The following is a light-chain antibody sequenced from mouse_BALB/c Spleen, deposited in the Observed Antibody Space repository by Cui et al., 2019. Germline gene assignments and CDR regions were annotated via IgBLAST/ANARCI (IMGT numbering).Light chain of an antibody. Sequence: QIVLAQSPAVISASLGEEIKPTCTACSSVSYMHWYQQKSGTSPKLLIYSTSNLASGVPSRFSGSGSGTFYSLTISSVESEDAADYYCHQWSSYPWTFGGGTKLEIK. CDR1: SSVSY. CDR2: STS. J-gene: IGKJ1*01. CDR3: HQWSSYPWT. V-gene: IGKV4-80*01.